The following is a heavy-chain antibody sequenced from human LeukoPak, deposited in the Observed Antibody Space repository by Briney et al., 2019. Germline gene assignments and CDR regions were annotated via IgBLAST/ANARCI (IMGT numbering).Heavy chain of an antibody. D-gene: IGHD6-19*01. CDR2: VSSSGAYI. CDR3: AKLIAVAGTRGDY. V-gene: IGHV3-21*04. Sequence: PGGSLRLSCAASGFTSSSYAMNWIRQAPGKGLEWVASVSSSGAYIYYADLMEGRFTISRDNAKNSLILQMNSLRAEDTAVYYCAKLIAVAGTRGDYWGQGTLVTVSS. CDR1: GFTSSSYA. J-gene: IGHJ4*02.